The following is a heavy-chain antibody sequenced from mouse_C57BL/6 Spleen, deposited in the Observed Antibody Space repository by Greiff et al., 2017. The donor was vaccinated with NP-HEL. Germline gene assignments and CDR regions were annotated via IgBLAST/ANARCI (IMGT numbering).Heavy chain of an antibody. J-gene: IGHJ1*03. Sequence: QVQLQQPGAELVKPGASVKLSCKASGYTFTSYWMQWVKQRPGQGLEWIGEIDPSDSYTNYTQKFKGKATLTVDTSSSTAYMQLSSLTSEDSAVYYCARGVIFPHWYFDVWGTGTTVTVSS. V-gene: IGHV1-50*01. D-gene: IGHD1-1*01. CDR2: IDPSDSYT. CDR1: GYTFTSYW. CDR3: ARGVIFPHWYFDV.